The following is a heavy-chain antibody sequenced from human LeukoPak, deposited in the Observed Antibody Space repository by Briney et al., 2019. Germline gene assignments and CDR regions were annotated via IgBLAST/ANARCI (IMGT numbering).Heavy chain of an antibody. D-gene: IGHD3-22*01. CDR1: GYTFTGYY. J-gene: IGHJ4*02. V-gene: IGHV1-2*02. Sequence: GASVKVSCKASGYTFTGYYMHWVRQAPGQGLEWMGWINPNSGGTNYAQKFQGRVTMTRDTSISTAYMELSRLRSDDTAVYYCARCGPDWVITYYFDYWGQGTLVTVSS. CDR3: ARCGPDWVITYYFDY. CDR2: INPNSGGT.